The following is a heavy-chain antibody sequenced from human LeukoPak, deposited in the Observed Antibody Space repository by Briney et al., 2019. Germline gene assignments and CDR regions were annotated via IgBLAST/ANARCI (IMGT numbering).Heavy chain of an antibody. J-gene: IGHJ4*02. CDR3: AMNEY. V-gene: IGHV3-7*02. Sequence: PGGSLRLSCAASGFTFNSYAMSWVRQAPGKGLEWVANIKPDGSEKYYVDSVKGRFTISRDNAENSLYLQMNSLRAEDTAVYYCAMNEYWGQGTLVTVSS. CDR1: GFTFNSYA. CDR2: IKPDGSEK.